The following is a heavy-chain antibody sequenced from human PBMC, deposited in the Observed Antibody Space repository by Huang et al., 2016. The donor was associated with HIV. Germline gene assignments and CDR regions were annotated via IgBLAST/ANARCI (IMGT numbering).Heavy chain of an antibody. D-gene: IGHD2-15*01. CDR1: GFNLSYYS. Sequence: EVQLVESGGGLVKPGESLRLSCAASGFNLSYYSMNWVRQAPGKGLEVGSASSRRSNSIHYVDAGKGRFTSSRDNARNSLCLHLTTLRVEVSAVYYCARYGSGGCYNDYWGQGTLVTVSS. CDR2: SSRRSNSI. V-gene: IGHV3-21*01. CDR3: ARYGSGGCYNDY. J-gene: IGHJ4*02.